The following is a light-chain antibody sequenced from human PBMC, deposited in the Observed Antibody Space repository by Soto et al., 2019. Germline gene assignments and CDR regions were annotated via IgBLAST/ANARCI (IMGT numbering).Light chain of an antibody. CDR3: AAWDDSLNGWV. J-gene: IGLJ3*02. CDR1: SSNIGAGYD. Sequence: QSVLTQPPSVSGAPGERVAISCTGTSSNIGAGYDVHWYQQIPGTAPKLLIHGNSQRPSGVPDRFSGSKSGTSASLAISSLQSEDEAHYYCAAWDDSLNGWVFGGGTKLTVL. V-gene: IGLV1-40*01. CDR2: GNS.